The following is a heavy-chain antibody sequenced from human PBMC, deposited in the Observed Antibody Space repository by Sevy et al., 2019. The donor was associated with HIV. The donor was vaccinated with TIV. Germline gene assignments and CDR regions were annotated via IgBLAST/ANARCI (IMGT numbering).Heavy chain of an antibody. V-gene: IGHV4-34*01. D-gene: IGHD3-22*01. J-gene: IGHJ3*02. CDR3: ARGGYDSSGYYPDAFDI. Sequence: SETLSLTCAVYGGSFSGYYWSWIRQPPGKGLEWIGEINHSGSTNYNPPLKSRVTISVDTSKNQFSLKLCTVTAADTAVYYCARGGYDSSGYYPDAFDIWGQGTMVTVSS. CDR2: INHSGST. CDR1: GGSFSGYY.